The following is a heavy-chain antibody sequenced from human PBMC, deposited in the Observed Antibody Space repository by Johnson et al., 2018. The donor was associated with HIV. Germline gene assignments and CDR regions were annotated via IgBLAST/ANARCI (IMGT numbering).Heavy chain of an antibody. CDR3: ANSLLLDAFNI. J-gene: IGHJ3*02. CDR1: GFSFIDYA. V-gene: IGHV3-23*04. Sequence: VQLVESGGGLVRPGGSLRLSCVASGFSFIDYAMIWVRQAPGKGLEWVSFISGGEDDTYYADSVKGRFTISRDNSKTTLYLQMNSLGDEDTAVYYCANSLLLDAFNIWGQGTMVTVSS. CDR2: ISGGEDDT.